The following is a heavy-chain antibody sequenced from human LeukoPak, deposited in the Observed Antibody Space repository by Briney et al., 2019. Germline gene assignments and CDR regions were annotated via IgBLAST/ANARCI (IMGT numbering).Heavy chain of an antibody. J-gene: IGHJ4*02. CDR3: ARDLVIYDSSGYYYFDY. CDR2: ISSSSSYI. CDR1: GFTFSSYS. D-gene: IGHD3-22*01. V-gene: IGHV3-21*01. Sequence: GGSLRLSCAASGFTFSSYSMNWVRQAPGKGLEWVPSISSSSSYIYYADSVKGRFTISRDNAKNSLYLQMNSLRAEDTAVYYCARDLVIYDSSGYYYFDYWGQGTLVTVSS.